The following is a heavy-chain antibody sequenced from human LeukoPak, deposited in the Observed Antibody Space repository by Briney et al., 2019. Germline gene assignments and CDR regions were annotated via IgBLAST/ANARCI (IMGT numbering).Heavy chain of an antibody. Sequence: PSETLSLTCTVSGGSISSYYWSWIRQPPGKGLEWIGYIYYSGSTNYNPSLKSRVTISVDTSKNQFSLKLSSVTAADTAVYYCARASRWQGFDCWGQGTLVTVSS. CDR1: GGSISSYY. CDR3: ARASRWQGFDC. CDR2: IYYSGST. J-gene: IGHJ4*02. V-gene: IGHV4-59*01. D-gene: IGHD4-23*01.